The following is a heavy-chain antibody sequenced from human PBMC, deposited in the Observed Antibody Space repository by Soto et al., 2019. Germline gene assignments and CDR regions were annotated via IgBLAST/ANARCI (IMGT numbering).Heavy chain of an antibody. J-gene: IGHJ4*02. CDR2: ISYDGSNK. CDR1: GFTFSSYA. V-gene: IGHV3-30-3*01. CDR3: ARGASRGPYYDFWSGPLYEGY. Sequence: QVQLVESGGGVVQPGRSLRLSCAASGFTFSSYAMHWVRQAPGKGLEWVAVISYDGSNKYYADSVKGRFTISRDNSKNTLYLQMNSLRAEDTAVYYCARGASRGPYYDFWSGPLYEGYWGQGTLVTVSS. D-gene: IGHD3-3*01.